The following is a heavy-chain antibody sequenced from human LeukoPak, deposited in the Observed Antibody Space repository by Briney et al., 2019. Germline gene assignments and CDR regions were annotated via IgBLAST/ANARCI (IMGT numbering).Heavy chain of an antibody. CDR3: ATSLGPRDY. V-gene: IGHV3-48*03. J-gene: IGHJ4*02. CDR1: GFTFSSYE. D-gene: IGHD7-27*01. Sequence: GGSLRLSCATSGFTFSSYEANWVRQAPGKGLEWISYISSTSYSIYYADSVKGRFTISRDNAENALYLQMDSLRVEDTGLYYCATSLGPRDYWGQGILVTVSS. CDR2: ISSTSYSI.